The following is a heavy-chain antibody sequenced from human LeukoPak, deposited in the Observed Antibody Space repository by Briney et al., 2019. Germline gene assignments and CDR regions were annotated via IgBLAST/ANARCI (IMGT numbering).Heavy chain of an antibody. CDR2: IYYSGST. V-gene: IGHV4-39*01. CDR1: GGSISSSSYY. Sequence: ASETLSLTCTVSGGSISSSSYYWGWIRQPPGKGLEWIGSIYYSGSTYYNPSLKSRVTISVDTSKNQFSLKLSSVTAADTAVYYCARLRQWGLRFDYWGQGTLVTVSS. J-gene: IGHJ4*02. D-gene: IGHD1-26*01. CDR3: ARLRQWGLRFDY.